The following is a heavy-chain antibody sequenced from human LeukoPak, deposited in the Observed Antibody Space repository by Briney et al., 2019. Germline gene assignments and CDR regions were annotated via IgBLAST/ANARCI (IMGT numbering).Heavy chain of an antibody. V-gene: IGHV3-21*01. CDR3: VGNYYDSSGLDY. J-gene: IGHJ4*02. CDR2: ISSSGAYI. D-gene: IGHD3-22*01. Sequence: GGSLRLSCAASGFTFSTYSMNWVRQAPGKGLECVSSISSSGAYIYYADSVKGRFTISRDNAKKSLYLQMNSLRAEDTAIYYCVGNYYDSSGLDYWSQGTLVTVSS. CDR1: GFTFSTYS.